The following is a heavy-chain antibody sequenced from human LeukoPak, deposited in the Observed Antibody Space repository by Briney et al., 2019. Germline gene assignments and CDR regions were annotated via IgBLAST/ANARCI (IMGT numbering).Heavy chain of an antibody. J-gene: IGHJ4*02. CDR2: IYYSGAN. Sequence: PSETLSLTRTVSGGSMSSSSDYWGWIRQSPGKGLEWIGSIYYSGANHYNPSLKSRVTMSVDTSKNQFSVKLTSVTATDTAVYYCVRVRGYWLVRGYLDYWGQGTQVTVSS. CDR3: VRVRGYWLVRGYLDY. V-gene: IGHV4-39*02. D-gene: IGHD6-19*01. CDR1: GGSMSSSSDY.